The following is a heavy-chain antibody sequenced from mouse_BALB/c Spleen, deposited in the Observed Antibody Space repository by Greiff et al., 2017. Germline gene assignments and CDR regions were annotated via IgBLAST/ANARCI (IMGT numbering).Heavy chain of an antibody. CDR3: ARYYRYDGHYAMDY. V-gene: IGHV2-9*02. CDR1: GFSLTSYG. CDR2: IWAGGST. D-gene: IGHD2-14*01. J-gene: IGHJ4*01. Sequence: QVQLQQSGPGLVAPSQSLSITCTVSGFSLTSYGVHWVRQPPGKGLEWLGVIWAGGSTNYNSALMSRLSISKDNSKSQVFLKMNSLQTDDTAMYYCARYYRYDGHYAMDYWGQGTSVTVSS.